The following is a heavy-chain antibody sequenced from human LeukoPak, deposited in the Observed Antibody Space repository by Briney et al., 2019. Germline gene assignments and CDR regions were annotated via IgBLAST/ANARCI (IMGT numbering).Heavy chain of an antibody. CDR1: GFTFSTYW. Sequence: PGGSLRLSCAASGFTFSTYWMEWYRQAPGEGLECVGDMNQDGSEINYVDSVRGRFPISRDNAKNSLHLQMTSLRAEDPGVYYCATDRDNSDWEKRFDSWGQGTLVTVSS. J-gene: IGHJ4*02. V-gene: IGHV3-7*01. D-gene: IGHD2-21*02. CDR2: MNQDGSEI. CDR3: ATDRDNSDWEKRFDS.